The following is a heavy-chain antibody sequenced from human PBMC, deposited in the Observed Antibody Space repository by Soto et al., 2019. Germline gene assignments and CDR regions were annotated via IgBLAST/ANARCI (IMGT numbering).Heavy chain of an antibody. CDR2: TYYRSKWYN. Sequence: PSQTLSLTCAISGDSVSSNSAAWHWIRQSPSRGLEWLGRTYYRSKWYNGYSVSVKSRITINPDTSKNQLSLQLNSVSPEDTAVYYCTGQSVAGAIDYWGQGTPVTVSS. CDR3: TGQSVAGAIDY. J-gene: IGHJ4*02. D-gene: IGHD2-8*02. V-gene: IGHV6-1*01. CDR1: GDSVSSNSAA.